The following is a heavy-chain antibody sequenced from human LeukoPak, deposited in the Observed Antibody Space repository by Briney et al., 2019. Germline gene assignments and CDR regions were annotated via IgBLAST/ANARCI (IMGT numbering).Heavy chain of an antibody. V-gene: IGHV4-31*03. D-gene: IGHD3-22*01. Sequence: SQTLSLTCTVSGGSISSGGYYWSWIHQHPGKGLEWIGYIYYSGSTYYNPSLKSRVTISVDTSKNQFSLKLSSVTAADTAVYYCARHGYYGPLDAFDIWGQGTMVTVSS. CDR1: GGSISSGGYY. CDR2: IYYSGST. J-gene: IGHJ3*02. CDR3: ARHGYYGPLDAFDI.